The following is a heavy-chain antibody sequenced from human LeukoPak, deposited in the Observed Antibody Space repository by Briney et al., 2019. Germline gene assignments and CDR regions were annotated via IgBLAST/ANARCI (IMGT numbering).Heavy chain of an antibody. Sequence: GGSLRLSCAASEFTFSSYWMSWVRQAPGKGLEWVANINEDGSVKDYVDSVKGRYTISRDNARNSLYLQMNSLRAENTAVYYCARGGAVRPDYWGQGTLVTVSS. CDR2: INEDGSVK. CDR3: ARGGAVRPDY. V-gene: IGHV3-7*01. J-gene: IGHJ4*02. D-gene: IGHD6-6*01. CDR1: EFTFSSYW.